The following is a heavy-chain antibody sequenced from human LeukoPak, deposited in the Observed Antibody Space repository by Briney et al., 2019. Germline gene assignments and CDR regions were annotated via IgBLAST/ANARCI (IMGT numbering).Heavy chain of an antibody. CDR2: IKPDGSEK. D-gene: IGHD3-16*01. Sequence: GGSLRLSCAASGFTFSSYWMSWVRQAPGKGLEWVANIKPDGSEKEYVDSMKGRFTISRDNAKNTLFLQANSLRAEDTAVYYCARFGVPYGADVWGQGTTVTVSS. CDR1: GFTFSSYW. J-gene: IGHJ6*02. V-gene: IGHV3-7*04. CDR3: ARFGVPYGADV.